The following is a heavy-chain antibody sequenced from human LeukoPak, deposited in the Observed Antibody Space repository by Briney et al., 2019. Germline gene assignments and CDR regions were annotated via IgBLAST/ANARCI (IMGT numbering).Heavy chain of an antibody. J-gene: IGHJ4*02. CDR3: ARGCNYDGSGYCFFY. Sequence: GGSLRLSCAASGFTFSSYAMSWVRQAPGKGLEWVSAISGSGGSTYYADSVKGRFTISRDNSKNTLYLQMNSLRAEDTAVYYCARGCNYDGSGYCFFYWGQGTLVTVSS. V-gene: IGHV3-23*01. D-gene: IGHD3-22*01. CDR1: GFTFSSYA. CDR2: ISGSGGST.